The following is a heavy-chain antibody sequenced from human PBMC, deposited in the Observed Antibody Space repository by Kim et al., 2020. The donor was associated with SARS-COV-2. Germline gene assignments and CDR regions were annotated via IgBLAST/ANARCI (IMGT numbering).Heavy chain of an antibody. CDR3: AKDRATVTTWQLDY. D-gene: IGHD4-17*01. Sequence: GGSLRLSCAASGFSFSNYAMSWVRPAPGKGLEWVSGISGSGSTTYYADSVKGRFTISRDNSKNTLYLQMNSLRAEDTAAYYCAKDRATVTTWQLDYWGQGTLVTVSS. CDR1: GFSFSNYA. J-gene: IGHJ4*02. CDR2: ISGSGSTT. V-gene: IGHV3-23*01.